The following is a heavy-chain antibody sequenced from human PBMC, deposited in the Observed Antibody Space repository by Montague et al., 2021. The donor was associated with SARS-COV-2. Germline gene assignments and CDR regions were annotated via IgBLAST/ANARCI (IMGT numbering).Heavy chain of an antibody. CDR1: GGSFGDDH. D-gene: IGHD3-22*01. Sequence: SETLSLTCGVYGGSFGDDHWSWIRKPPGKGLEWIGDIKQCGRAKYNPSLKSRVTISVDTSKNQFSLKLTSVTAADTAVYFCARGHLSVSMIVVVFTSASYYFDYWGQGALVTVSS. V-gene: IGHV4-34*01. CDR2: IKQCGRA. J-gene: IGHJ4*02. CDR3: ARGHLSVSMIVVVFTSASYYFDY.